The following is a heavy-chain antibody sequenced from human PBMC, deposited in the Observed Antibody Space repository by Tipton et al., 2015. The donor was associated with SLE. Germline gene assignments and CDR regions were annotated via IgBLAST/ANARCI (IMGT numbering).Heavy chain of an antibody. J-gene: IGHJ3*02. CDR3: ARGSPDAFDI. CDR2: IYTSGST. V-gene: IGHV4-61*02. CDR1: GGSISSGSYY. Sequence: LRLSCTVSGGSISSGSYYWSWIRQPAGKGLEWIGRIYTSGSTNYNPSLKSRVTMSVDTSKNQFSLKLSSVTAADTAVYYCARGSPDAFDIWGQGTMVTVSS.